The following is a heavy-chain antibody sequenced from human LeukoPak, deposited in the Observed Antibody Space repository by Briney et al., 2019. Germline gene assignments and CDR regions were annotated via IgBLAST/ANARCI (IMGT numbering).Heavy chain of an antibody. V-gene: IGHV2-70*01. CDR2: IDWDDDK. CDR3: ARALCGYSYAYDY. CDR1: GLSRSTRGIC. D-gene: IGHD5-18*01. J-gene: IGHJ4*02. Sequence: SGPSLVKPTQTLTLTRTFSGLSRSTRGICVIWIREPPGKALEWLALIDWDDDKYYRTSLKTRLTISKDTSKNQVVLTLTNMDPVDTATYYCARALCGYSYAYDYWGQGTLVTVSS.